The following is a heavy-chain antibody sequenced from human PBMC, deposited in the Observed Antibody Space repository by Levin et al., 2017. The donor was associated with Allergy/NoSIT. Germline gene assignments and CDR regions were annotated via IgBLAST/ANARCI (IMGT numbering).Heavy chain of an antibody. CDR3: ARGGGLVYCGGDCYSAY. J-gene: IGHJ4*02. CDR1: GYSFTDYY. D-gene: IGHD2-21*02. CDR2: INPNNDVT. Sequence: GESLKISCKAFGYSFTDYYMHWVRQAPGQGLEWMGWINPNNDVTSYAQKFHGRVAMTRDSSISTVYMELSRLRSDDTAVYYCARGGGLVYCGGDCYSAYWGQGTLVTVSS. V-gene: IGHV1-2*02.